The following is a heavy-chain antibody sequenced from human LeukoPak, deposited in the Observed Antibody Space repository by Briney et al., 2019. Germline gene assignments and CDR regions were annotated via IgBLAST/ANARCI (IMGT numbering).Heavy chain of an antibody. CDR2: ITSSSTYT. D-gene: IGHD3-22*01. Sequence: PGGSLRLSCTASEFTFSSYSMHWVRQAPGKGLEWVSSITSSSTYTYYADSLKGRFTISRDDSKNSLYLQMNSLRAEDTAVYYCARGMAYYDSGAKGFFFDYWGQGTLVTVSS. J-gene: IGHJ4*02. V-gene: IGHV3-21*01. CDR3: ARGMAYYDSGAKGFFFDY. CDR1: EFTFSSYS.